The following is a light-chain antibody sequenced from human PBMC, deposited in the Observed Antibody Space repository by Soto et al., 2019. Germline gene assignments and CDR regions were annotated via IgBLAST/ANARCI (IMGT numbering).Light chain of an antibody. CDR3: QHRSNWPPEDT. CDR2: DAS. V-gene: IGKV3-11*01. J-gene: IGKJ2*01. CDR1: QPINTY. Sequence: EVLLTQSPATLSFTPGESATLSCRASQPINTYLGWYQQKSGQSPRLLIYDASNRAADIPARFSASGFGTDFTRTISSLKPEDFGTYYWQHRSNWPPEDTFGQGTKLEI.